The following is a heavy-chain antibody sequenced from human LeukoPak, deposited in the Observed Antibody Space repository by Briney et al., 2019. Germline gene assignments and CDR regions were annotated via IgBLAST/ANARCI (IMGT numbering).Heavy chain of an antibody. CDR2: ISSSGSII. CDR1: GFTFSDYY. CDR3: ARGTLNIPGEQGAFDY. J-gene: IGHJ4*02. D-gene: IGHD1-14*01. Sequence: GGSLRLSCAASGFTFSDYYMSWIRQAPGKGLEWVSYISSSGSIIYYADSVKGRFTVSRDNARNSLYLQMSSLRADDTAVYYCARGTLNIPGEQGAFDYWGQGTLVTVSS. V-gene: IGHV3-11*04.